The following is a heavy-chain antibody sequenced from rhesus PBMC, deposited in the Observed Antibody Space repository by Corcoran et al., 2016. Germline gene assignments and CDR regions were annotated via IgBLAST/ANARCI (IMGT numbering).Heavy chain of an antibody. Sequence: QVQLQESGPGLVKPSETLSLTCAVSGYSINSGFYWVCIRQPPGKRLVYIASISGGSRSTNYNPSLKSRVTISKDMSKNQFSLKLTSVTAADTAVYYCARHGLTGGFDYWGQGVLVTVSS. V-gene: IGHV4-99*01. CDR2: ISGGSRST. CDR1: GYSINSGFY. J-gene: IGHJ4*01. D-gene: IGHD7-45*01. CDR3: ARHGLTGGFDY.